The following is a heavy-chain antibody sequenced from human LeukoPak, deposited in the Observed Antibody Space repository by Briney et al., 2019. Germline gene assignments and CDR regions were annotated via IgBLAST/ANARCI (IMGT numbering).Heavy chain of an antibody. V-gene: IGHV1-2*02. CDR3: ARGGGDSYGFDY. D-gene: IGHD5-18*01. Sequence: ASVKVSCKASGYTFTGYYMHWVRQAPGQGLEWMGWINPNSGGTNYAQKFQGRVTMTRDTSISTAYMELNRLRSDTPAVYYCARGGGDSYGFDYWGQGTLVTVSS. CDR2: INPNSGGT. J-gene: IGHJ4*02. CDR1: GYTFTGYY.